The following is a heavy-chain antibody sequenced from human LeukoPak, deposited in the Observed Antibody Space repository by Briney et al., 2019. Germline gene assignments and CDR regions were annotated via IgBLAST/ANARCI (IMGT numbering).Heavy chain of an antibody. J-gene: IGHJ6*03. CDR3: VRDGGYFRMDV. V-gene: IGHV3-7*01. CDR1: GFTFSNYW. Sequence: GGSLRLSCAASGFTFSNYWMSWVRQAPGKGLEWAANIKEDGSDKYYVDSVKGRFTISRDNAKNSLYLQMNSLRAEDTAVYYCVRDGGYFRMDVWGKGTTVTVSS. CDR2: IKEDGSDK. D-gene: IGHD3-16*01.